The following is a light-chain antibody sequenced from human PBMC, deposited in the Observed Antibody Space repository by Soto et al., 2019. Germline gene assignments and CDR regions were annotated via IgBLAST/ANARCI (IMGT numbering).Light chain of an antibody. V-gene: IGLV1-47*01. CDR2: KND. CDR1: SSNIGYNY. J-gene: IGLJ3*02. CDR3: AAWYDSLSGWV. Sequence: QSVLTQPPSASGTPGQRVTISWSGSSSNIGYNYVYWYQQLPATAPKLLIYKNDQRHSGVPDRFSGSKSGTSASLAISGLRSEDEADYYCAAWYDSLSGWVFGGGTKLTVL.